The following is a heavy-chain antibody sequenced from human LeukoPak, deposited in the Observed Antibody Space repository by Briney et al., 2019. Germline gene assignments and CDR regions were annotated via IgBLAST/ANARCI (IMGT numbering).Heavy chain of an antibody. V-gene: IGHV3-48*03. Sequence: GVSLRLSCAVSGFMFNTYDVNWVRQVAGRGLECVSYVSSGGPTLYYADSVRGRFTVSRDSASNSVSLRMNSLRAEDTGTYQCVVLMNHWGQGTPVTVST. J-gene: IGHJ4*02. CDR2: VSSGGPTL. CDR1: GFMFNTYD. CDR3: VVLMNH. D-gene: IGHD1-14*01.